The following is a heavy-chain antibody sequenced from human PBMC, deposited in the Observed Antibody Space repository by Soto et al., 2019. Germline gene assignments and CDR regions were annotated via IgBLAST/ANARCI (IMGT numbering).Heavy chain of an antibody. CDR1: GADINSGGFT. J-gene: IGHJ6*02. D-gene: IGHD3-16*02. CDR2: ISHRGST. V-gene: IGHV4-31*03. Sequence: PSETLSLTCSVSGADINSGGFTWTWIRQHAGKGLEWRGYISHRGSTDYNPSLKSRLSISGDTSKNHFSLTLTAVTAADAAVYYCATIGVSGYLDVWGQGTTVTVSS. CDR3: ATIGVSGYLDV.